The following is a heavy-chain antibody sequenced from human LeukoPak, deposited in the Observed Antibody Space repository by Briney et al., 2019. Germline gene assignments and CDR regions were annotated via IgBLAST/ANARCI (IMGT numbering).Heavy chain of an antibody. CDR3: ARGHHYDSSGASTGSQYYFDY. CDR1: GGSFSGYY. V-gene: IGHV4-34*01. D-gene: IGHD3-22*01. CDR2: INHSGST. J-gene: IGHJ4*02. Sequence: SETLSLTCAVYGGSFSGYYWSWIRQPPGKGLEWIGEINHSGSTNYNPSLKSRVTISVDTSKNQFSLKLSSVTAADTAVYYCARGHHYDSSGASTGSQYYFDYWGQGTLVTVSP.